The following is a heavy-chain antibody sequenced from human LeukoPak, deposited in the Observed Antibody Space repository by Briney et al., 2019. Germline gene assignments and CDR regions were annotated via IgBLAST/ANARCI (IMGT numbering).Heavy chain of an antibody. CDR2: IYYSGST. V-gene: IGHV4-39*01. CDR1: GGSISSSSYY. D-gene: IGHD6-19*01. Sequence: SETLSLTCTVSGGSISSSSYYWGWIRQPPGKGLEWIGSIYYSGSTYYNPSLKSRVTISVDTSKNQFSLKLSSVTAADTAVYYCASYSSGWYYFDYWGQGTLVTVSS. CDR3: ASYSSGWYYFDY. J-gene: IGHJ4*02.